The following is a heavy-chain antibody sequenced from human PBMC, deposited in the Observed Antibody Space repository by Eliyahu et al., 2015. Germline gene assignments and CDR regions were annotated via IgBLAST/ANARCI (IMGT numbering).Heavy chain of an antibody. CDR2: INPSGGST. Sequence: QVQLVQSGXEVKXPGASVXVSCXASGYTFTSXXMHWVRQAPGQGLEWMGIINPSGGSTSYAQKFQGRVTMTRDTSTSTVYMELSSLRSEDTAVYYCARPKTKVVADPLRYSYSSFDYWGQGTLVTVSS. V-gene: IGHV1-46*01. CDR1: GYTFTSXX. J-gene: IGHJ4*02. CDR3: ARPKTKVVADPLRYSYSSFDY. D-gene: IGHD2-15*01.